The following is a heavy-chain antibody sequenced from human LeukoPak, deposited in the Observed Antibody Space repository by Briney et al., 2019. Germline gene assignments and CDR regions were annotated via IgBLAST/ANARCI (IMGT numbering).Heavy chain of an antibody. V-gene: IGHV4-59*01. D-gene: IGHD1-26*01. J-gene: IGHJ3*02. CDR1: GGSISSYY. Sequence: SETLSLTCTVSGGSISSYYWSWIRRPPGKGLEWIGYIYYSGSTNYNPSLKSRVTISVDTSKNQFSLKLSSVTAADTTVYYCARALGKWEPDAFDIWGQGTMVTVSS. CDR2: IYYSGST. CDR3: ARALGKWEPDAFDI.